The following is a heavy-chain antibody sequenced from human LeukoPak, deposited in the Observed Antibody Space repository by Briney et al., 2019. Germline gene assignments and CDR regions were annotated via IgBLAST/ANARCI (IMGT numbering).Heavy chain of an antibody. CDR3: ARARSDRFVYYFDY. J-gene: IGHJ4*02. CDR1: GFTFDDYA. Sequence: PGGSLRLSCAASGFTFDDYAMHWVRQAPGKGLEWVSGISWNSGSIGHADSVKGRFTISRDNAKSSLYLQMNSLRAEDTAVYYCARARSDRFVYYFDYWGQGTLVTVSS. CDR2: ISWNSGSI. V-gene: IGHV3-9*01. D-gene: IGHD3-10*01.